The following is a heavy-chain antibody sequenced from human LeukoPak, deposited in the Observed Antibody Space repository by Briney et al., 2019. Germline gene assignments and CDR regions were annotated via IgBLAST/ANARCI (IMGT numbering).Heavy chain of an antibody. V-gene: IGHV3-30*18. J-gene: IGHJ4*02. CDR3: AKDVAAYYYDSSGYYARRGFDGYYFDY. CDR1: GFTFSSYG. CDR2: ISYDGSNK. D-gene: IGHD3-22*01. Sequence: GRSLGLSCAASGFTFSSYGMHWVRQAPGKGLEWVAVISYDGSNKYYADSVKGRFTISRDNSKNTLYLQMNSLRAEDTAVYYCAKDVAAYYYDSSGYYARRGFDGYYFDYWGQGTLVTVSS.